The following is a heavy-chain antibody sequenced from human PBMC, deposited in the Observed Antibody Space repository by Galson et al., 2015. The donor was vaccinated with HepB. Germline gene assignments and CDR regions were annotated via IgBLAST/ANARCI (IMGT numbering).Heavy chain of an antibody. CDR1: GFIFSNYA. CDR3: ARGDDVLTGYDSYHYAVDV. D-gene: IGHD3-9*01. Sequence: LRLSCAASGFIFSNYAMRWVRQAPGKGLEWVAVMSYDGSKTFYAGSVKGRFTISRDNSKNTLYLQMNSLSAEDTSVYYCARGDDVLTGYDSYHYAVDVWGQGTTVTVSS. J-gene: IGHJ6*02. V-gene: IGHV3-30*04. CDR2: MSYDGSKT.